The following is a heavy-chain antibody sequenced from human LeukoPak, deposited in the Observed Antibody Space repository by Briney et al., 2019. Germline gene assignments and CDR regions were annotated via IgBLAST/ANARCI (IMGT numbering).Heavy chain of an antibody. D-gene: IGHD3-10*01. V-gene: IGHV1-46*01. CDR3: ARALVPPYYYGSGELGY. Sequence: RASVKVSCKASGYTFTIYYMHWVRQAPGQGLEWMGLINPSGGSTSYAQKFQGRVTMTRDTSTSTVCMELSSLRSEDTAVYYCARALVPPYYYGSGELGYWGQGTLVTVSS. J-gene: IGHJ4*02. CDR2: INPSGGST. CDR1: GYTFTIYY.